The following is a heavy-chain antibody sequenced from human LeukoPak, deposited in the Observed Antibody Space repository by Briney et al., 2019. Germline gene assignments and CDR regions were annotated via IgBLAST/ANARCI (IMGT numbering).Heavy chain of an antibody. CDR1: GGTFSSYA. J-gene: IGHJ6*03. CDR2: IIPILGIA. Sequence: SVKVSCKASGGTFSSYAISWVRQAPGQGLEWMGRIIPILGIANYAQKFQGRVTITADKSTSTAYMELSSLRSEDTAVYYCARETGATRNYYYMDVWGKGTTVTVSS. V-gene: IGHV1-69*04. CDR3: ARETGATRNYYYMDV. D-gene: IGHD1-26*01.